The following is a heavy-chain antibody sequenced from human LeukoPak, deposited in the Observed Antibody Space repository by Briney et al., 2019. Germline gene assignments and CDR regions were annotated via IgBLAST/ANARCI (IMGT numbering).Heavy chain of an antibody. CDR3: ARNPIYSREYYFDY. CDR2: ISSSSSYI. D-gene: IGHD2-15*01. V-gene: IGHV3-21*01. J-gene: IGHJ4*02. Sequence: PGGSLRLSCAASGFTFSTYRMSWVRQAPGKGLEWVSSISSSSSYIYYADSVKGRFTISRDNAKNSLYLQMNSLRAEDTAVYYCARNPIYSREYYFDYWGQGTLVTVSS. CDR1: GFTFSTYR.